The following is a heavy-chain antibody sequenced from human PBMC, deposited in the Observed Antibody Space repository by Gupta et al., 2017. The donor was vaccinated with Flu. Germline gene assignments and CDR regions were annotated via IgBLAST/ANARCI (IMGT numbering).Heavy chain of an antibody. V-gene: IGHV3-21*02. CDR3: ARDRGLFSDSSGFSH. D-gene: IGHD3-22*01. CDR2: MTSGSSDI. J-gene: IGHJ4*02. Sequence: EVQLVESGGGLVRPGGSLRLSCAASGFTFDNYNLTSVRQAPGKGLEWISSMTSGSSDIDYTDAVRGRFTISRDNAKNSLFLQMDSLRAEDTAVYYCARDRGLFSDSSGFSHWGQGTPVTVSS. CDR1: GFTFDNYN.